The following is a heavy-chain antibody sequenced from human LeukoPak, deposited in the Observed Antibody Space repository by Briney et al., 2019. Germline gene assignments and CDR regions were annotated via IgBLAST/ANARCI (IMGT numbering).Heavy chain of an antibody. Sequence: SCKAXGYTFTGXXXXXVRXAPGXGLEWXGWINPNSGGTNYAQKFQGRVTMTRDTSISTAYMELSRLRSDDTAVYYCARDQQXLGXFDYWGQGTLVTVSS. D-gene: IGHD6-13*01. CDR1: GYTFTGXX. V-gene: IGHV1-2*02. CDR2: INPNSGGT. J-gene: IGHJ4*02. CDR3: ARDQQXLGXFDY.